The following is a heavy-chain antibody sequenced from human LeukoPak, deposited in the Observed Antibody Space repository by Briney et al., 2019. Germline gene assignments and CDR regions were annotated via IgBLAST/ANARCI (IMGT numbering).Heavy chain of an antibody. J-gene: IGHJ4*02. CDR1: GYTLTELS. CDR2: FDPEDGET. CDR3: ATRTPDYDILTRYYSH. Sequence: ASVKVSCKVSGYTLTELSMHWVRQAPGKGLEWMGGFDPEDGETIYAQKFQGRVTMTEDTSTDTAYMELSSLRSEDTAVYYCATRTPDYDILTRYYSHWGQGTLVTVSS. D-gene: IGHD3-9*01. V-gene: IGHV1-24*01.